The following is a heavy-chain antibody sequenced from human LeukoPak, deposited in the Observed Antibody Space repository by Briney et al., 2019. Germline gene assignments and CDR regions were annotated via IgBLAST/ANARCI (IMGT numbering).Heavy chain of an antibody. CDR1: GGSFSGYY. J-gene: IGHJ4*02. V-gene: IGHV4-34*01. D-gene: IGHD3-10*01. CDR2: INGSGST. CDR3: ARLNVLLWFGELYFDY. Sequence: SETLSLTCAVYGGSFSGYYWSWIRQPPGKGLEWIGQINGSGSTNYNPSLNSRVTISVDTSKNQFSLKLSSVTAADTAVYYCARLNVLLWFGELYFDYWGQGTLVTVSS.